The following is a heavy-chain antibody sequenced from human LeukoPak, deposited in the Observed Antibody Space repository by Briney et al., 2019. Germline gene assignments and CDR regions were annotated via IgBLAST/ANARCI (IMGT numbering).Heavy chain of an antibody. Sequence: ASVKVSCKASDYTFTNYGISWVRQAPGQGLEWMGWISPYNGNTIYAQTFQGRVTMTTDTSTSTAYLDLRSLRFDDTAVYYCARDVQWLHYFDHWGQGTLVTVSS. V-gene: IGHV1-18*01. CDR3: ARDVQWLHYFDH. CDR2: ISPYNGNT. CDR1: DYTFTNYG. D-gene: IGHD6-19*01. J-gene: IGHJ4*02.